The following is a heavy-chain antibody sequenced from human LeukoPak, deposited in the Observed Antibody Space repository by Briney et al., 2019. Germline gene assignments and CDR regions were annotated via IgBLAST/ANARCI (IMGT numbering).Heavy chain of an antibody. J-gene: IGHJ4*02. D-gene: IGHD3-22*01. CDR3: ARVSYDSSGYYSYFDY. CDR1: GFTFSDYY. CDR2: ISSSGSTI. V-gene: IGHV3-11*01. Sequence: GGSLRLSCAASGFTFSDYYMSWIRQAPGKGLEWVSYISSSGSTIYYADSVKGRFTISRDNAKNSLYLQMNSLRAEDTALYYCARVSYDSSGYYSYFDYWGQETLVTVSS.